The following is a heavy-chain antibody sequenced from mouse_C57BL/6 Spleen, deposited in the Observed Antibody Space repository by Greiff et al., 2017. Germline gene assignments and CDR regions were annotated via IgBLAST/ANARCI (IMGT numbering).Heavy chain of an antibody. CDR1: GYTFTSYW. CDR3: ARSPIYYNYTNYYAMDY. Sequence: QVQLQQPGAELVKPGASVKLSCKASGYTFTSYWMHWVKQRPGQGLEWIGMIHPNSGSTNYNEKFKSKATLTVDKSSSTAYMQLSSLTSEDSAVYYCARSPIYYNYTNYYAMDYWGQGTSVTVSS. D-gene: IGHD2-4*01. CDR2: IHPNSGST. V-gene: IGHV1-64*01. J-gene: IGHJ4*01.